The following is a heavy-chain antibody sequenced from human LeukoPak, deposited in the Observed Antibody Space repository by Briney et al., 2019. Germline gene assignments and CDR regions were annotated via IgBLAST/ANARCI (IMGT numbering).Heavy chain of an antibody. CDR1: GGSISSYY. Sequence: SETLSLTCTVSGGSISSYYWSWIRQPPGKGLEWIGYIYYSGSTNYNPSLKSRVTISVDTSKNKFSLKLTSVTAADTAVYYCARVGYGSGSYYLNYYGMDVWGQGTTVTVSS. J-gene: IGHJ6*02. D-gene: IGHD3-10*01. V-gene: IGHV4-59*01. CDR2: IYYSGST. CDR3: ARVGYGSGSYYLNYYGMDV.